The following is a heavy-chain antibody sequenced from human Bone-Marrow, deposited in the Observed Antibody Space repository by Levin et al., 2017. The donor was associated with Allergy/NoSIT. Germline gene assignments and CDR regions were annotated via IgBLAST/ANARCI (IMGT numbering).Heavy chain of an antibody. CDR3: ARMYYDFWTGYVMGYMDI. CDR2: ISNTAFNI. CDR1: GFTFDSYE. V-gene: IGHV3-48*03. J-gene: IGHJ6*03. D-gene: IGHD3-3*01. Sequence: LSLTCAASGFTFDSYEMSWVRQAPGKGLEWVAYISNTAFNIYYADSVKGRFTVSRDNSKNYLYLQMNRVRAEDTAVYYCARMYYDFWTGYVMGYMDIWGKGTTVTVSS.